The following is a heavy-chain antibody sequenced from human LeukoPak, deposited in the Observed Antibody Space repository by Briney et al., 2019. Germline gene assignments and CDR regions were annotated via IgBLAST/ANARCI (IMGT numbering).Heavy chain of an antibody. Sequence: ASVKVSCKASGHTFTSYGISWVRQAPGQGLEWMGWISAYNGNTNYAQKLQGRVTMTTDTSTSTAYMELRSLRSDDTAVYYCAVGFYDYVWGSYPSRSRFDYWGQGTLVTVSS. CDR3: AVGFYDYVWGSYPSRSRFDY. V-gene: IGHV1-18*01. D-gene: IGHD3-16*02. CDR2: ISAYNGNT. CDR1: GHTFTSYG. J-gene: IGHJ4*02.